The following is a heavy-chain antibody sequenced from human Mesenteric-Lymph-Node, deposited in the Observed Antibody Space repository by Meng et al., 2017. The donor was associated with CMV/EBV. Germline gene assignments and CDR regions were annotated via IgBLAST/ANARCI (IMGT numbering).Heavy chain of an antibody. Sequence: SSVTVSCKACVGTFSSYAISGVRQAAGQGLEWMGGIITILGEANYAQKFQGRVTITADKSTSTAYMELSSLRSEDTAVYYCARPYSSSWNGYNWFDPWGQGTLVTVSS. CDR1: VGTFSSYA. J-gene: IGHJ5*02. CDR2: IITILGEA. V-gene: IGHV1-69*10. CDR3: ARPYSSSWNGYNWFDP. D-gene: IGHD6-13*01.